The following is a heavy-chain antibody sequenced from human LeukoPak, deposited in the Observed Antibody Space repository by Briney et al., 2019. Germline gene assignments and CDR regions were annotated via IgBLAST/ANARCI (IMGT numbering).Heavy chain of an antibody. CDR2: ISSSSSYI. CDR1: GFTFSSYE. Sequence: PGGSLRLSCAASGFTFSSYEMNWVRQAPGKGLEWVSYISSSSSYIFYADSVKGRFTICRYNAKNSLYPQMNSLRAEDTAVYYCARGAIVGATYYYYMDVWGKGTTVTVSS. D-gene: IGHD1-26*01. V-gene: IGHV3-21*05. J-gene: IGHJ6*03. CDR3: ARGAIVGATYYYYMDV.